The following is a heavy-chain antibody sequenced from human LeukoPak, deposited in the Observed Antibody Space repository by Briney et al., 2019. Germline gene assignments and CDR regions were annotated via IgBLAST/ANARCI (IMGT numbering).Heavy chain of an antibody. CDR3: ARSSVAGFGPTNWFDP. CDR2: INPNSGGT. D-gene: IGHD6-19*01. Sequence: GASVKVSCKASGYTFTGYYMHWVRQAPGQGLEWMGWINPNSGGTNYAQKFQGRVTMTRDTSISTAYMELSRLRSDDTAVYYRARSSVAGFGPTNWFDPWGQGTLVTVSS. CDR1: GYTFTGYY. J-gene: IGHJ5*02. V-gene: IGHV1-2*02.